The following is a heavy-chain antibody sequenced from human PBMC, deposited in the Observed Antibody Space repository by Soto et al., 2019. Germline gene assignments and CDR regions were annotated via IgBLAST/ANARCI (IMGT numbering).Heavy chain of an antibody. Sequence: GGSLRLSCAASGFTFSNFAMSWVRHAPGKGLEWVSEITGSTGTTYYADSVKGRFIISRDNPKNTVHLQMNSLRAEDTAVYCCAKDTSSSPYYMDVWGKGTTVTVSS. CDR2: ITGSTGTT. CDR3: AKDTSSSPYYMDV. V-gene: IGHV3-23*01. D-gene: IGHD2-2*01. J-gene: IGHJ6*03. CDR1: GFTFSNFA.